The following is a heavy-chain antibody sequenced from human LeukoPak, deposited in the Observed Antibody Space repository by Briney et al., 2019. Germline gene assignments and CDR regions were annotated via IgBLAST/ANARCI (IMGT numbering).Heavy chain of an antibody. V-gene: IGHV1-46*01. CDR1: GYTFTSLY. CDR2: INPRGGSA. D-gene: IGHD3-10*01. CDR3: ARDYHGSGSLTTFDY. Sequence: ASVKVSCKTSGYTFTSLYTHWVRQAPGQGLEWMGIINPRGGSASSAQKFQGRVTLTRDTSTSTVYMDLSSLRSQDTAVYYCARDYHGSGSLTTFDYWGQGTLVTVSS. J-gene: IGHJ4*02.